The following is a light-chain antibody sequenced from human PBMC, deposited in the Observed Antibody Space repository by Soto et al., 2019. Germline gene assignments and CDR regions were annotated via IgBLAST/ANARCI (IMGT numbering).Light chain of an antibody. CDR3: QHYDISSWT. J-gene: IGKJ1*01. V-gene: IGKV3-20*01. Sequence: ELVLTQSPGTLSLSPGERATLSCRASRGVSSSYLAWYQQKPGQAPRPLIYAASNRATGIPGRFSGSGFGTAFTLTISRLEPEDFAVYYCQHYDISSWTFGQGTKVDIK. CDR1: RGVSSSY. CDR2: AAS.